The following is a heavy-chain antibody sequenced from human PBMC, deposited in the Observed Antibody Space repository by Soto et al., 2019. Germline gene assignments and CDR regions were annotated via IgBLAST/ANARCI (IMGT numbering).Heavy chain of an antibody. Sequence: SETLSLTCTVSGGSISSSSYYWGWIRQPPGKGLEWIGSIYYSGSTYYNPSLKSRVTISVETSKNQFSLKLSSVTAADTAVYYCARIKVAATPVWFDPWGQGTLVTVSS. CDR2: IYYSGST. CDR3: ARIKVAATPVWFDP. J-gene: IGHJ5*02. D-gene: IGHD2-15*01. V-gene: IGHV4-39*01. CDR1: GGSISSSSYY.